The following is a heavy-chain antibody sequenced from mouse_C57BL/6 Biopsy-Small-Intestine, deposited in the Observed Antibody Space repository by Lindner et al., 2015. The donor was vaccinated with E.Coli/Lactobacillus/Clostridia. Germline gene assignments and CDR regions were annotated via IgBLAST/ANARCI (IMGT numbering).Heavy chain of an antibody. CDR1: GFTFSDYG. Sequence: VQLQESGGGLVKPGGSLKLSCAASGFTFSDYGMHWVRQAPEKGLEWVAYTSSGSSTIYYADTVKGRFTISRDNAKNTLFLQMTSLRFEDTAMYYCATYYRYTMDYWGQGTSVTVSS. CDR3: ATYYRYTMDY. V-gene: IGHV5-17*01. CDR2: TSSGSSTI. D-gene: IGHD1-1*01. J-gene: IGHJ4*01.